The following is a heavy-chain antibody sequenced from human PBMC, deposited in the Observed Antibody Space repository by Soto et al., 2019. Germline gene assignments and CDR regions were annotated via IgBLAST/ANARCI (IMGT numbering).Heavy chain of an antibody. CDR2: ISTYNGNT. CDR3: ARGPLLWGDV. D-gene: IGHD3-10*01. Sequence: GASVKVSCKTSGYIFTNYYITWVRQAPGQGLEWVGWISTYNGNTNFAQKLQDRVTLTTDTSTSTAYMELSSLRSDDTAVYYCARGPLLWGDVWGQGTTVTVSS. V-gene: IGHV1-18*01. CDR1: GYIFTNYY. J-gene: IGHJ6*02.